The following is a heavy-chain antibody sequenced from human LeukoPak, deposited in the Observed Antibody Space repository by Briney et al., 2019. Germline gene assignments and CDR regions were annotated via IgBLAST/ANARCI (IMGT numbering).Heavy chain of an antibody. CDR1: GFTFSSYA. J-gene: IGHJ4*02. D-gene: IGHD2-2*01. CDR3: ATLGALGYCSSTSCPQSVY. V-gene: IGHV3-23*01. Sequence: GGSLRLSCAASGFTFSSYAMSWVRQAPGKGLEWVSAISGSGGSTYYADSVKGRFTISRDNSKHTLYLQMNSLRAEDTAVYYCATLGALGYCSSTSCPQSVYWGQGTLVTVSS. CDR2: ISGSGGST.